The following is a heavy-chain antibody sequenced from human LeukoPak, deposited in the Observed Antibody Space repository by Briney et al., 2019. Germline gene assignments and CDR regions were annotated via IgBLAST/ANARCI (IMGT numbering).Heavy chain of an antibody. D-gene: IGHD3-22*01. V-gene: IGHV4-59*01. CDR3: ARGSRVYDRSGFHTWHDY. J-gene: IGHJ4*03. CDR2: IYSTGDT. CDR1: GGSMKSYY. Sequence: PSETLSLTCTVSGGSMKSYYWSWIRQPPLKGLEWIGYIYSTGDTSYNPSLESRVSISMDTSKNHFSLEITSVTAADTAVYYCARGSRVYDRSGFHTWHDYWGHGTLVTVSS.